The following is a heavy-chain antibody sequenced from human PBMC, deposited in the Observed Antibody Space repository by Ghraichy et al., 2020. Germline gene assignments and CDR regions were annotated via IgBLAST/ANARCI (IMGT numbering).Heavy chain of an antibody. CDR3: ARHLLRFLGGSNWFDP. CDR2: IYYSGST. CDR1: GGSISSSSYY. D-gene: IGHD3-3*01. Sequence: SQTLTLTCTVSGGSISSSSYYWGWIRQPPGKGLEWIGSIYYSGSTYYNPSLKSRVTISVDTSKNQFSLKLSSVTAADTAVYYCARHLLRFLGGSNWFDPWGQGTLVTVSS. J-gene: IGHJ5*02. V-gene: IGHV4-39*01.